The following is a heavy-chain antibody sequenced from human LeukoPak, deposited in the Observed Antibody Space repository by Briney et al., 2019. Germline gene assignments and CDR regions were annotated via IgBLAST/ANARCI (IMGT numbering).Heavy chain of an antibody. CDR2: IIPIFGTA. J-gene: IGHJ2*01. CDR3: AREGYCTNGVCLGEFFDL. D-gene: IGHD2-8*01. V-gene: IGHV1-69*05. CDR1: GGTFSSYA. Sequence: SVEVSCKASGGTFSSYAISWVRQAPGQGLEWMGGIIPIFGTANYAQKFQGRVTITTDESTSTAYMELSSLRSEDTAVYYCAREGYCTNGVCLGEFFDLWGRGTLVTVSS.